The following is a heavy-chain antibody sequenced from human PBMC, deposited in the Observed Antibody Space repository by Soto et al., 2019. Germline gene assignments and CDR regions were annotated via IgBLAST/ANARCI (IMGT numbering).Heavy chain of an antibody. CDR3: ASGDYCCSDPINWFDP. Sequence: GGSLRLSCAASGFTFSSYSMNWVRQAPGKGLEWVSSISSSSSYIYYADSVKGRFTISRDNAKNSLYLQMNSLRAEDTAVYYCASGDYCCSDPINWFDPWGQRTLVTVSS. CDR2: ISSSSSYI. J-gene: IGHJ5*02. V-gene: IGHV3-21*01. CDR1: GFTFSSYS. D-gene: IGHD2-15*01.